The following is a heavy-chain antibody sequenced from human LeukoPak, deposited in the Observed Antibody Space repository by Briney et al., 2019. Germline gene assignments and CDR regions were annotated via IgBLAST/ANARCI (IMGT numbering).Heavy chain of an antibody. Sequence: SSETLSLTCTVSGGSISSYYWSWIRQPPGKGLEWIGNIYDRGSTKYNPSLKSRVTISVDTSKNQFSLRLSSVTAADTAVYYCARGRTFDNWGQGTLVTVSS. V-gene: IGHV4-59*01. CDR2: IYDRGST. CDR1: GGSISSYY. J-gene: IGHJ4*02. CDR3: ARGRTFDN.